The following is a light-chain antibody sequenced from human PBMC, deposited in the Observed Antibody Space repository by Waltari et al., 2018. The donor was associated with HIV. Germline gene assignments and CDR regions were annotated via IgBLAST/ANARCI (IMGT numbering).Light chain of an antibody. V-gene: IGKV3-11*01. Sequence: EVVLTQSPATLSLSPGERATLSCRASQSVSAYLAWYQQKPGQAPRLLISDASNRATGVPAGCCGSGSATTYTLTISSRQPAEDAVYYCHQRSNYCRSGLTFGGGTKVEI. CDR1: QSVSAY. CDR2: DAS. CDR3: HQRSNYCRSGLT. J-gene: IGKJ4*01.